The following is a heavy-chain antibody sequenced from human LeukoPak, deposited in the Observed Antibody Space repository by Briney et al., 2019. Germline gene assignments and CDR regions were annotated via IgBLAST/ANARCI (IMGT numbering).Heavy chain of an antibody. CDR1: GFTFSSYA. J-gene: IGHJ6*03. V-gene: IGHV3-23*01. CDR2: IRGSGDRT. Sequence: PAGGSLRLSCAASGFTFSSYAMSWVRQAPGKGLEWVSAIRGSGDRTHYADSVKGRFTISRDNSKNTLYLQMNSLRAKDTAVYYCAKDSKIVGATFRSYHYMDVWGKGTAVTVSS. CDR3: AKDSKIVGATFRSYHYMDV. D-gene: IGHD1-26*01.